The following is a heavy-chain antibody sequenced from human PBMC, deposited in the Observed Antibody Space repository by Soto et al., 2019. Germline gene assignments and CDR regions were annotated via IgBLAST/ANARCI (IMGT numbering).Heavy chain of an antibody. CDR1: GFTFSNYG. CDR3: ARDRGCISTTCYRYYYAMDV. CDR2: IWYDGSNK. Sequence: PVGSLRLSCAASGFTFSNYGMHWVRQAPGKGLEWVAVIWYDGSNKYYADSVKGRFTISRDNSKNTLYLQMNSLRAEDTAVYFCARDRGCISTTCYRYYYAMDVWGQGTTVTVSS. D-gene: IGHD2-2*01. V-gene: IGHV3-33*01. J-gene: IGHJ6*02.